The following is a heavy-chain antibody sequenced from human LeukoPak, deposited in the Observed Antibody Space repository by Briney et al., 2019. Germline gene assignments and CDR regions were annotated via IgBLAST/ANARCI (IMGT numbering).Heavy chain of an antibody. CDR2: INHSGST. CDR3: ARGKPNRVSDSSGWYYYYYYYMDV. V-gene: IGHV4-39*07. D-gene: IGHD6-19*01. CDR1: GGSISSSSYY. J-gene: IGHJ6*03. Sequence: SETLSLTCTVSGGSISSSSYYWGWIRQPPGKGLEWIGEINHSGSTNYNPSLKSRVTISVDTSKNQFSLKLSSVTAADTAVYYCARGKPNRVSDSSGWYYYYYYYMDVWGKGTTVTVSS.